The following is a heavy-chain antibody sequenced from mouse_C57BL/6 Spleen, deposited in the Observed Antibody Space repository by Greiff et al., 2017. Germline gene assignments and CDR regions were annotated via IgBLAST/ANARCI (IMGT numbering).Heavy chain of an antibody. D-gene: IGHD1-1*01. Sequence: QVQLQQPGAELVKPGASVKLSCKASGYTFTSYWMQWVKQRPGQGLEWIGEIDPSDSYTNYNQKFKGKATLTVDTSSSTAYMQLSSLTSEDSAVYYFARGPYYYGRSYVYYFDYWGQGTTLTVSS. J-gene: IGHJ2*01. V-gene: IGHV1-50*01. CDR1: GYTFTSYW. CDR2: IDPSDSYT. CDR3: ARGPYYYGRSYVYYFDY.